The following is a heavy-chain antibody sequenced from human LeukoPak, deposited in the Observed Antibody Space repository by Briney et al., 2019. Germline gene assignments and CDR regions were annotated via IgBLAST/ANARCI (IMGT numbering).Heavy chain of an antibody. V-gene: IGHV3-23*01. Sequence: GGSLRLSCVASGVTLSNYAMSWARQAPGKGLEWVSGISSSGSGGNTYYADYVKGRFTISRDSSRNTLFLHMNTLRAEDTAIYCCAKDRTVGASYWYFDLWGRGTLVTVSS. CDR3: AKDRTVGASYWYFDL. J-gene: IGHJ2*01. CDR1: GVTLSNYA. D-gene: IGHD1-26*01. CDR2: ISSSGSGGNT.